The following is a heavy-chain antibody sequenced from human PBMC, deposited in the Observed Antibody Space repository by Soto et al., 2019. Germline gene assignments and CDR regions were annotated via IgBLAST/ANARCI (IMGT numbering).Heavy chain of an antibody. V-gene: IGHV3-23*01. D-gene: IGHD6-19*01. CDR1: GFTFSSYA. CDR3: AKLPFFIAVAGPLDY. CDR2: IGASGDST. J-gene: IGHJ4*02. Sequence: QPGGSLRLSCXVSGFTFSSYAMSWVRQVPGKGLEWVSAIGASGDSTHYADSVKGRFTISRDNSQNTLFLQMNSLRAEDTAVYYCAKLPFFIAVAGPLDYWGQGTLVTVSS.